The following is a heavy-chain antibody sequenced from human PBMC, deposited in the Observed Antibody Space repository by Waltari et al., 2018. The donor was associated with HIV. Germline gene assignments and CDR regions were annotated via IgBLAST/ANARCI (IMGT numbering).Heavy chain of an antibody. CDR3: ARETYYHDSGGPYFDY. CDR1: GFTFSSYG. J-gene: IGHJ4*02. D-gene: IGHD3-22*01. CDR2: ISRSSSTI. V-gene: IGHV3-48*01. Sequence: EVQLVESGGDLVQPGGYLRLSCAASGFTFSSYGMNWVRQAPGKGLGWVSYISRSSSTIYYADSVKGRFTISRDNAKNSLYLQMNSLRAEDTAVYYCARETYYHDSGGPYFDYWGQGTLVTVSS.